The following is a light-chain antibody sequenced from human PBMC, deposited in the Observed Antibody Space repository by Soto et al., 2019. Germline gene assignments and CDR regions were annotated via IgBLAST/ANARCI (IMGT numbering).Light chain of an antibody. CDR2: GAS. CDR3: QQYGSTPIT. CDR1: QSVSSSY. Sequence: EIVLTQSPGTLSLSPGERATLSCRASQSVSSSYLAWYQQKPGQAPRLLIYGASSRATGIPDRFSGSGSGTDFPLTISRLEPEEFAVYYCQQYGSTPITFGQGTRLEIK. J-gene: IGKJ5*01. V-gene: IGKV3-20*01.